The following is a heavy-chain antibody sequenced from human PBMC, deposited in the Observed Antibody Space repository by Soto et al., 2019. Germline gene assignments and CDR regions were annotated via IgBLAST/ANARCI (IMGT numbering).Heavy chain of an antibody. CDR2: ISGSGGST. D-gene: IGHD3-10*01. Sequence: GGSLRLSCAASGFTFSSYAMSWVRQAPGKGLEWVSAISGSGGSTYYADSVKGRFTISRDNSKNTLYLQMNSLRAEDTAVYYCAKGGDYYGSGSFQFGYYYYYGMDVWGQGTTVTVSS. V-gene: IGHV3-23*01. J-gene: IGHJ6*02. CDR1: GFTFSSYA. CDR3: AKGGDYYGSGSFQFGYYYYYGMDV.